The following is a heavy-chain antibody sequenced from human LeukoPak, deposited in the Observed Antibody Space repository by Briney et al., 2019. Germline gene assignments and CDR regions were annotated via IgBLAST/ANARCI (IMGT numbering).Heavy chain of an antibody. CDR1: GYSFTSYW. CDR3: ARHGPEIVVVPASIPLDY. V-gene: IGHV5-51*01. CDR2: IYPGDSDT. J-gene: IGHJ4*02. D-gene: IGHD2-2*01. Sequence: GESLKISCKGSGYSFTSYWIGWVRQMPGKGLEWVGIIYPGDSDTRYSPSFQGQVTISADRSITTAYLQWSSLKASDTAMYFCARHGPEIVVVPASIPLDYWGQGTLVTVSS.